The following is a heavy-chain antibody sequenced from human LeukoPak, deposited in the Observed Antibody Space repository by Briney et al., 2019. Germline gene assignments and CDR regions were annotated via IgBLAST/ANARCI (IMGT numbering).Heavy chain of an antibody. J-gene: IGHJ4*02. CDR1: GFTFSSYG. V-gene: IGHV3-23*01. D-gene: IGHD3-10*01. CDR2: ISGSGGST. CDR3: AKDHRVRGAVDY. Sequence: PGGSLRLSCAASGFTFSSYGMSWVRQAPGKGLEWVSAISGSGGSTYYADSVKGRFTISRDNSKNTLYLQMNSLRAEDTAVYYCAKDHRVRGAVDYWGQGTLVTVSS.